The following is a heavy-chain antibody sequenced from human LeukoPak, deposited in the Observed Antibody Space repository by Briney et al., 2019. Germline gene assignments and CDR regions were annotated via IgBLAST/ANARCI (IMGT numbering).Heavy chain of an antibody. J-gene: IGHJ3*02. CDR2: IQYDASQI. D-gene: IGHD2-21*01. CDR1: GFNFRGSG. Sequence: GGSLRPSCAASGFNFRGSGMHWVRQAPGKGLQWVAFIQYDASQIYYADSVKGRFTISRDNPQNTVYLQMNSLRTEDTAVYFCAREGSRLVIHAFDIWGQGTMVTVSS. CDR3: AREGSRLVIHAFDI. V-gene: IGHV3-30*02.